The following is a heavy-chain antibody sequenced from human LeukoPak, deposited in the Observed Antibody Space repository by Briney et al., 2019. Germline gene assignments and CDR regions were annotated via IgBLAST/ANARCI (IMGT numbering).Heavy chain of an antibody. J-gene: IGHJ4*02. V-gene: IGHV3-21*01. Sequence: GGSRRLSCPASGFTFSSYGMNWVRQAPGKGLEWVSSISSSSSYIYYADSVKGRFTISRDNAKNSLYLQMNSLRAEDTAVYYCARGMVYAILYYWGQGTLVTVSS. CDR1: GFTFSSYG. D-gene: IGHD2-8*01. CDR2: ISSSSSYI. CDR3: ARGMVYAILYY.